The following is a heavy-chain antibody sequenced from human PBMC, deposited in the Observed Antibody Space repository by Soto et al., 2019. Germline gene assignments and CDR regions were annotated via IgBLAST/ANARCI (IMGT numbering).Heavy chain of an antibody. CDR3: ATSYGSGSQAFDY. CDR2: TNPILSMS. D-gene: IGHD3-10*01. CDR1: GDTFTFYT. J-gene: IGHJ4*02. V-gene: IGHV1-69*02. Sequence: QVHLVQSGAELKKPGSSVRVSCKASGDTFTFYTINWVRQAPGLGLEWMGRTNPILSMSNSALKFQGRVTISLDKPTSKADMHLRSLRSDDTANYDCATSYGSGSQAFDYWGQGALVTVSS.